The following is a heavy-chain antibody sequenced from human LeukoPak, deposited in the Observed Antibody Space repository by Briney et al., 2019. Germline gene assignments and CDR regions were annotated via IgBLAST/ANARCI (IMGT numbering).Heavy chain of an antibody. D-gene: IGHD2-2*01. V-gene: IGHV4-31*03. Sequence: PSQTLSLTCTVSGGSINSGGYSWSWIRQHPGKDLEWIGYIYYSGSTYYNPSLKSRVTISVDTSKNQFSLKLTSVTAADTAVYYCARGRYRRPVVPAATGVNDYWGQGTLVTVSS. J-gene: IGHJ4*02. CDR2: IYYSGST. CDR1: GGSINSGGYS. CDR3: ARGRYRRPVVPAATGVNDY.